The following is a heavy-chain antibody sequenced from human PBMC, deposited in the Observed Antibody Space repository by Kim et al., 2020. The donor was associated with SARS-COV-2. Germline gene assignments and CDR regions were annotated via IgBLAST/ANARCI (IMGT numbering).Heavy chain of an antibody. CDR1: GGSFSGYY. D-gene: IGHD6-6*01. V-gene: IGHV4-34*01. CDR3: ARTRSYSSWAYYYYCYMYV. J-gene: IGHJ6*03. CDR2: INHSGSS. Sequence: SETLSLTCAVYGGSFSGYYWSWIRQPPGKGLEWIGEINHSGSSNYNPSLKSRVTISVDTSKNQFSLKLSSVTAADTAVYYCARTRSYSSWAYYYYCYMYV.